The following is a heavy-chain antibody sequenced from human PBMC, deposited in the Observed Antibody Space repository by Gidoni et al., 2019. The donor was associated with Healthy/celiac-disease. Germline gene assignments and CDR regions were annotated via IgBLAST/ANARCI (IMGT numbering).Heavy chain of an antibody. V-gene: IGHV3-30-3*01. J-gene: IGHJ4*02. CDR2: ISYEGSNK. D-gene: IGHD3-9*01. Sequence: CAASGFTFSSYAMHWVRQAPGKGLEWVAVISYEGSNKYYADSVKGRFTISRDNSKNTLYLQMNSLRAEDTAVYYCARASYDILTGPVPSFDYWGQGTLVTVSS. CDR3: ARASYDILTGPVPSFDY. CDR1: GFTFSSYA.